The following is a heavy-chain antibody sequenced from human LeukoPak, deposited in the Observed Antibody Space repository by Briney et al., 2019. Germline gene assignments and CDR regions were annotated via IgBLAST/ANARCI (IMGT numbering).Heavy chain of an antibody. CDR2: ISDRGGNT. CDR1: GFTFSGYA. Sequence: GGSLRLSCAASGFTFSGYAMSWVRQAPGKGLEWVSLISDRGGNTYYTDSVKGRFTISRDNSKNSLYLQMNSLRADDTAVYYCAKGRWSPDYWGQGTLVTVSS. V-gene: IGHV3-23*01. CDR3: AKGRWSPDY. D-gene: IGHD1-1*01. J-gene: IGHJ4*01.